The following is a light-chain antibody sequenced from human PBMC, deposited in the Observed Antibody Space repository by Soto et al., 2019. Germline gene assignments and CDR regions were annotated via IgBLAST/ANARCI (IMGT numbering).Light chain of an antibody. V-gene: IGKV3-11*01. CDR3: QQRSNWPPKIT. CDR1: QSISRY. J-gene: IGKJ5*01. Sequence: IMVTQSACTLSLKPRERTTLSCRASQSISRYLAWYQQKPGQGPRLLIYGASSRATGTPDRFSGSGSGTDFTLTISSLDPEDFAVYYCQQRSNWPPKITFGQGTRLEIK. CDR2: GAS.